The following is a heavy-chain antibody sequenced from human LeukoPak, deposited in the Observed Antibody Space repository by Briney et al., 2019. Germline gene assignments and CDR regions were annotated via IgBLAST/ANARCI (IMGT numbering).Heavy chain of an antibody. CDR3: ARLRDGRWLLEY. CDR1: GGSISSSGYY. CDR2: INYSGTT. Sequence: SETLSLTCTASGGSISSSGYYWGWIRQPPGRGLEWIASINYSGTTYYNPSLKSRVTISEDRSKNQFSLKLSSVTAADTAVYYCARLRDGRWLLEYWGQGTLVTVSS. V-gene: IGHV4-39*01. J-gene: IGHJ4*02. D-gene: IGHD5-24*01.